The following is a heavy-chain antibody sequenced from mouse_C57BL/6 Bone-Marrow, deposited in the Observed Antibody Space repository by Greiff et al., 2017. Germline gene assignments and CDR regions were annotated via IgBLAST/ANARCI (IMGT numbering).Heavy chain of an antibody. CDR1: GYTFTSYW. D-gene: IGHD1-1*01. CDR2: IFPGSGST. CDR3: GYYGSSYAMDY. V-gene: IGHV1-55*01. J-gene: IGHJ4*01. Sequence: QVQLQQPGAELVKPGASVKMSCKASGYTFTSYWITWVKQRPGQGLEWIGDIFPGSGSTNYNEKFKSKATLTVDTSSSTAYMQLSSLTSEDSAVYYCGYYGSSYAMDYWGQGTSVTVSS.